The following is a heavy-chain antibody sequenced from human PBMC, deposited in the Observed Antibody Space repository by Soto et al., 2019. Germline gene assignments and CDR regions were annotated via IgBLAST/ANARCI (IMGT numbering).Heavy chain of an antibody. Sequence: GSLRLSCAASGFTFSSYSMSWVRQAPGKGLEWVSGFRSGGDDDTTYYADSVRGRFTISRDNSKNTLFLQMNSLRAEDTAIYYCAKKVNSGSGSQFFDYWGQGTLVTVSS. D-gene: IGHD3-10*01. J-gene: IGHJ4*02. CDR2: FRSGGDDDTT. CDR3: AKKVNSGSGSQFFDY. CDR1: GFTFSSYS. V-gene: IGHV3-23*01.